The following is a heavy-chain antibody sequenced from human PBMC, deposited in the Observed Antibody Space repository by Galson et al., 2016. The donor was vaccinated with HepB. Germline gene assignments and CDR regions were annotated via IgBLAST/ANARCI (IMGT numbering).Heavy chain of an antibody. V-gene: IGHV3-23*01. J-gene: IGHJ4*02. Sequence: SLRLSCAASGFTFNNYAMTWVRQAPGKGLEWVSIITAGGGITYYADSVKGRFTISKDNSKNILFLQMNSLRAEDTAQYYCAKGAPPTTDRTQCFDYWGQGTLVTVSS. CDR2: ITAGGGIT. D-gene: IGHD1-1*01. CDR3: AKGAPPTTDRTQCFDY. CDR1: GFTFNNYA.